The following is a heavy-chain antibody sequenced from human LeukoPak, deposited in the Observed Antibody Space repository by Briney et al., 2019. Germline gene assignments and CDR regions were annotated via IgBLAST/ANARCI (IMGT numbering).Heavy chain of an antibody. CDR3: ARRMGCSSTSCYWDFDY. J-gene: IGHJ4*02. CDR2: LNPDGSEK. V-gene: IGHV3-7*02. D-gene: IGHD2-2*01. CDR1: GLTFSSYW. Sequence: GGSLRLSCAASGLTFSSYWMSWVRQAPGKGLEWVANLNPDGSEKYHVDSLKGRFTISRDNAKNSLYLQMYSLRDEDTAVYYCARRMGCSSTSCYWDFDYWGQGTLVTVSS.